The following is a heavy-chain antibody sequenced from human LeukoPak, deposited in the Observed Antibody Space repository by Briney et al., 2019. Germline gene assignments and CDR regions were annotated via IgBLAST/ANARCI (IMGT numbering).Heavy chain of an antibody. Sequence: SETLSLTCTVSGGSISSGGYYWSWIRQHPGKGLEWIGYIYYSGSTYYNPSLKSRVTISVDTSKNQFSLKLSSVTAADTAVYYCARDRYGDYGRYYYYGMDVWGQGTTVTVSS. CDR1: GGSISSGGYY. CDR3: ARDRYGDYGRYYYYGMDV. V-gene: IGHV4-31*03. D-gene: IGHD4-17*01. J-gene: IGHJ6*02. CDR2: IYYSGST.